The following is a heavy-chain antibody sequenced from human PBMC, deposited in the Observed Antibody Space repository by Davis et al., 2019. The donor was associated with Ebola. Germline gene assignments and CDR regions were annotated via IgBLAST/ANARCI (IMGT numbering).Heavy chain of an antibody. CDR3: ARVYTHNWFDP. Sequence: SETLSLTCTVSGGSISSGGYYWSWIRQHPGKGLEWIGYIYYSGSTYYNPSLKSRVTISVDTSKNQFSLKLSSVTAADTAVYYCARVYTHNWFDPWGQGTLVTVSS. J-gene: IGHJ5*02. CDR1: GGSISSGGYY. V-gene: IGHV4-31*03. CDR2: IYYSGST. D-gene: IGHD1-14*01.